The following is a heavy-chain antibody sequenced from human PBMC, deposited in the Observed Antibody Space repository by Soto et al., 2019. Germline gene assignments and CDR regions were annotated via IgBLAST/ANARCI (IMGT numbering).Heavy chain of an antibody. V-gene: IGHV4-59*01. CDR1: GGSTSGYY. D-gene: IGHD2-15*01. CDR3: ARILRGGNTGFAFDI. J-gene: IGHJ3*02. CDR2: IYYGGST. Sequence: QVQLQESGPGLVKPSETLSLTCTVSGGSTSGYYWSWIRQPPGRGLEWIGYIYYGGSTNYDPSLTSRLTIPVDTSKNQLSLKLSSGTAADTAVYYCARILRGGNTGFAFDIWGQGTLVTVSS.